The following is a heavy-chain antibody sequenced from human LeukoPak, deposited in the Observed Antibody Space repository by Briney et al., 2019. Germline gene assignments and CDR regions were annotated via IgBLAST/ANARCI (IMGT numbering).Heavy chain of an antibody. CDR2: INHSGTT. D-gene: IGHD3-16*01. Sequence: SETLSLTCAVYGGSFSGYYWRWLRQPPGKGLEWIGEINHSGTTNYNPSLKSRVTISVDTSKNQFSLKLSSVTAADTAVYYCARARGGPRRSWFDPWGQGTLVTVSS. V-gene: IGHV4-34*01. CDR1: GGSFSGYY. J-gene: IGHJ5*02. CDR3: ARARGGPRRSWFDP.